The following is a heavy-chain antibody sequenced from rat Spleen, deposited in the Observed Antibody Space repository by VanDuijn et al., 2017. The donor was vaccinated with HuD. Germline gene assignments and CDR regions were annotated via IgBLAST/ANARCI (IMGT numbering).Heavy chain of an antibody. CDR1: GFTFSDYN. CDR2: ISYDGSST. CDR3: ARSMGITPYFDY. Sequence: EVQLVESGGGLVQPGRSLKLSCAASGFTFSDYNMAWVRQAPKKGLEWVATISYDGSSTYYRDSVKDRFTISRDNAKSTLFLQMDSLRSEYTATYYCARSMGITPYFDYWGQGVMVTVSS. D-gene: IGHD1-9*01. V-gene: IGHV5-7*01. J-gene: IGHJ2*01.